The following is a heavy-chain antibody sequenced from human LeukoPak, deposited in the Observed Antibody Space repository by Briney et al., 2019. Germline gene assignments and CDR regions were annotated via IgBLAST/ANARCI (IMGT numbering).Heavy chain of an antibody. CDR3: ATVSYRFNWFDP. D-gene: IGHD1-26*01. CDR1: GYTLTDLS. Sequence: GASVKVSCKVPGYTLTDLSMHWVRQAPGKGLEWMGGFDPEDGETIYAQKFQGRVTMTEDTSTDTAYMELSSLRSEDTAVYYCATVSYRFNWFDPWGQGTLVTVSS. CDR2: FDPEDGET. V-gene: IGHV1-24*01. J-gene: IGHJ5*02.